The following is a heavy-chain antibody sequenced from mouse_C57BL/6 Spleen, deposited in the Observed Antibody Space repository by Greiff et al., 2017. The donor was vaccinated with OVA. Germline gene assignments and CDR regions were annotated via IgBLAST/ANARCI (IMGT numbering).Heavy chain of an antibody. CDR2: IEPENGDI. J-gene: IGHJ1*03. CDR3: TASLITTVVATWDFDV. V-gene: IGHV14-4*01. CDR1: GFNIKDDY. Sequence: EVKLMESGAELVRPGASVKLSCTASGFNIKDDYMHWVKQRPEQGLEWIGWIEPENGDIEYASKFQGKATITADTSSNTAYLQSSSLTSEDTAVYYCTASLITTVVATWDFDVWGTGTTVTVSS. D-gene: IGHD1-1*01.